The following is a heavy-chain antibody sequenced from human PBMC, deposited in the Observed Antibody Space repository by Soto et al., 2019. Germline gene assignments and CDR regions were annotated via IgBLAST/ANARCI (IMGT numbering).Heavy chain of an antibody. CDR2: IYYSGST. CDR3: ARQGYDFWSGYYQTWFDP. CDR1: GGSISSYY. J-gene: IGHJ5*02. V-gene: IGHV4-59*08. Sequence: SETLSLTCTVSGGSISSYYWSWIRQPPGKGLEWIGYIYYSGSTNYNPSLKSRVTISVETSKNQVSLKLSCVTAADTAVYYCARQGYDFWSGYYQTWFDPWGQGTLVTVSS. D-gene: IGHD3-3*01.